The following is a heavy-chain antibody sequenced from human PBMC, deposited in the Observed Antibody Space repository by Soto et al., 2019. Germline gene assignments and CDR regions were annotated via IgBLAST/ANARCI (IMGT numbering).Heavy chain of an antibody. J-gene: IGHJ4*02. CDR3: AKDLRNYGSWYFDY. V-gene: IGHV3-30*18. D-gene: IGHD1-7*01. Sequence: PGGSLRLSCAASGFTFSSYGMHWVRQAPGKGLEWVAVISYDGSNKYYADSVKGRFTISRDNSKNTLYLQMNSLRAEDTAVYYCAKDLRNYGSWYFDYWGQGTLVTVSS. CDR1: GFTFSSYG. CDR2: ISYDGSNK.